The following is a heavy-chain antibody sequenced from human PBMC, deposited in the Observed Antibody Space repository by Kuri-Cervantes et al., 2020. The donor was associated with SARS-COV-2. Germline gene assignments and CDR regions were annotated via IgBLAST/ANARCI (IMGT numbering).Heavy chain of an antibody. CDR2: IGAYNGNT. Sequence: SVTVSFQSSVYTFTSYGISWVRPPPGQGLEWMGWIGAYNGNTNYAQKLQGRVTMTTDTPTSTAYMELRSLRSDDTAGYYCARVAVAALDYWGQGTLVTVSS. J-gene: IGHJ4*02. V-gene: IGHV1-18*01. CDR1: VYTFTSYG. CDR3: ARVAVAALDY. D-gene: IGHD6-19*01.